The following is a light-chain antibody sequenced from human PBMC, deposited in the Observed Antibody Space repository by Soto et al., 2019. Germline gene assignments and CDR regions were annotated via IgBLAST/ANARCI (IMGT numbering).Light chain of an antibody. Sequence: DVQLTQSPSTLSASVGDRVTITCRASQSVSSWLAWYQAKPGKAPNLLVYKASTLQSGVPSRFSGSGSGTEFTRTISSLQPDDFAIYYCQQYRSYSWTFGQGTKVEI. CDR3: QQYRSYSWT. J-gene: IGKJ1*01. V-gene: IGKV1-5*03. CDR1: QSVSSW. CDR2: KAS.